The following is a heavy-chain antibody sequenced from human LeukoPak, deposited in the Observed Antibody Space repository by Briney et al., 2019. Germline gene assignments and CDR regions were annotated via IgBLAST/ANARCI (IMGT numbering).Heavy chain of an antibody. Sequence: SETLSLTCTVSGGSISSYYWSWIRQPPGKGLEWIGYIFHSGSTNYNRSLKSRVTISVDSSKNQFSLKLSSVTAADTAVYFCAKDNRDTTSFDYWGQGTLVTVSS. J-gene: IGHJ4*02. CDR2: IFHSGST. CDR1: GGSISSYY. CDR3: AKDNRDTTSFDY. V-gene: IGHV4-59*01. D-gene: IGHD2/OR15-2a*01.